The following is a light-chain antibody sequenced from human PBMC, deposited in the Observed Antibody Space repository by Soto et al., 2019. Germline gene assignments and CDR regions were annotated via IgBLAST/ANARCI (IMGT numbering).Light chain of an antibody. J-gene: IGKJ2*01. V-gene: IGKV1-9*01. Sequence: DIQLTQSPSFLSASVGDRVTITCRASQGISSYLAWYQQKPGKAPKLLLYAASTLQSGVPLRFSCSGSGTEFSLTISSLQPEDSATYYCQQLNNDAPVYTFGQGTKLEIK. CDR1: QGISSY. CDR2: AAS. CDR3: QQLNNDAPVYT.